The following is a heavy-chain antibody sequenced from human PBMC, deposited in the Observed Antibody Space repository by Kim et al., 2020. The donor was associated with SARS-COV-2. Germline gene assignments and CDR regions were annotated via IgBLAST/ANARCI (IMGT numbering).Heavy chain of an antibody. D-gene: IGHD2-15*01. Sequence: GGSLRLSCAASGFTVSSNYMSWVRQAPGKGLEWVSVIYSGGSTYYADSVKGRFTISRENSRNTWYLQMNSLRAGDTAVYYCARDPRRVAATVYYYYGVDVCGEGTTVTVSS. CDR2: IYSGGST. CDR1: GFTVSSNY. V-gene: IGHV3-66*01. J-gene: IGHJ6*01. CDR3: ARDPRRVAATVYYYYGVDV.